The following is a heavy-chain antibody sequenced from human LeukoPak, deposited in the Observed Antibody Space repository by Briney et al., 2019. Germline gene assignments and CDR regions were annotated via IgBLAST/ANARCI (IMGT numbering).Heavy chain of an antibody. J-gene: IGHJ6*03. D-gene: IGHD2-8*01. Sequence: GESLKISCKGSGYSFASSWIGWVRQMPGKGLEWMGIIYADDSDTRYSPSFEGQITISVDKSISTAYLQWSSLKASDTAVYYCARHGHCTNGVCYSNYYYHMDVWGKGTTVTVSS. CDR3: ARHGHCTNGVCYSNYYYHMDV. CDR1: GYSFASSW. V-gene: IGHV5-51*01. CDR2: IYADDSDT.